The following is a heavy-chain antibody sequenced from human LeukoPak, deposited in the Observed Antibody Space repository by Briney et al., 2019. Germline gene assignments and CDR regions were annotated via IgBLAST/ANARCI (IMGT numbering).Heavy chain of an antibody. CDR2: INPSGGST. Sequence: GGSLRLSCAPSGFTFTSYYMHWVRQAPGQGLEWMGIINPSGGSTSYAQKFQGRVTMTRDTSTSTVYMELSSLRSEDTAVYYCASFVVPAASGGYWGQGTLVTVSS. CDR3: ASFVVPAASGGY. D-gene: IGHD2-2*01. CDR1: GFTFTSYY. V-gene: IGHV1-46*01. J-gene: IGHJ4*02.